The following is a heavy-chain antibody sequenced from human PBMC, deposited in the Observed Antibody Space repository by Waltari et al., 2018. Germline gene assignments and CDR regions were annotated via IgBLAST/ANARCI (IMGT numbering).Heavy chain of an antibody. CDR2: IFYSGIT. CDR3: ARGGSSWPFDC. D-gene: IGHD6-13*01. V-gene: IGHV4-39*07. Sequence: QLQLQESGPGLVKPSETLSLTCTVSGGSISSSSYYWGWIRQPPGKGLEWIGSIFYSGITNYNPSLKSRVTISVDTSKNQFSLKLSSVTAADTAVYYCARGGSSWPFDCWGQGTLVTVSS. CDR1: GGSISSSSYY. J-gene: IGHJ4*02.